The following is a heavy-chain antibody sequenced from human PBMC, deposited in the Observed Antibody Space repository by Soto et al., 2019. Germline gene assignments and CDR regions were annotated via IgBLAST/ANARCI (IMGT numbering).Heavy chain of an antibody. V-gene: IGHV4-59*11. CDR2: IYYSGST. CDR1: GGSISSHY. Sequence: SETLSLTCTVSGGSISSHYWSWIRQPPGKGLEWIGYIYYSGSTNYNPSLKSRVTISVDTSKNQFSLKLSSVTAADTAVYYCARGDLYCSSTSCYLGAFDIWGQGTMVTVSS. J-gene: IGHJ3*02. CDR3: ARGDLYCSSTSCYLGAFDI. D-gene: IGHD2-2*01.